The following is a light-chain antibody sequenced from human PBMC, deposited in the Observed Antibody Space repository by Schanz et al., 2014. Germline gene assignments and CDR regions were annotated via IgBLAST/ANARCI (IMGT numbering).Light chain of an antibody. CDR1: QSVSNY. CDR3: QQYSEWPPLT. V-gene: IGKV3-20*01. Sequence: EIVLTQSPGTLSLSPGERATLSCRASQSVSNYLAWYQQKPGQAPRLLIYGASSRATGIPDRFSGSGSGTDFTLTISRLEPEDFAVYYCQQYSEWPPLTFGQGTKVEV. CDR2: GAS. J-gene: IGKJ1*01.